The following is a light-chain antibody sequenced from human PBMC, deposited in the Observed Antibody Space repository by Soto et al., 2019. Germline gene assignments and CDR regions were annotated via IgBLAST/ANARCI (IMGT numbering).Light chain of an antibody. CDR3: SSYTSSSTYV. V-gene: IGLV2-14*01. Sequence: QSALTQPASVSGSPGQPITISCTGTSSDVGGYNYVSWYQQHPGKAPKLMIYDVSNRPSGVSNRFSGSKSGNTASLTISGFQAEDEADYYCSSYTSSSTYVFGTGTKVTFL. CDR2: DVS. CDR1: SSDVGGYNY. J-gene: IGLJ1*01.